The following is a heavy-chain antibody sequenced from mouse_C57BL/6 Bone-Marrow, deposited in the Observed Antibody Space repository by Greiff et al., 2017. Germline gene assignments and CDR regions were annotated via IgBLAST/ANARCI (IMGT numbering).Heavy chain of an antibody. J-gene: IGHJ2*01. Sequence: EVQGVESGGGLVKPGGSLKLSCAASGFTFSSYAMSWVRQTPEKRLEWVATISDGGSYTYYPDNVKGRFTISRDNAKNNLYLQMSHLKSEDTAMYYCARDRRAYNSNWNYFDYWGQGTTLTVSS. CDR2: ISDGGSYT. CDR1: GFTFSSYA. D-gene: IGHD2-5*01. CDR3: ARDRRAYNSNWNYFDY. V-gene: IGHV5-4*01.